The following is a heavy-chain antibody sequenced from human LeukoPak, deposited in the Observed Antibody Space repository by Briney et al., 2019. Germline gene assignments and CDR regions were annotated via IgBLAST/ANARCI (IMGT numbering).Heavy chain of an antibody. J-gene: IGHJ4*02. V-gene: IGHV3-30*18. CDR1: GFTFSSYG. CDR3: AKLPGTYESSNY. D-gene: IGHD3-3*01. CDR2: ISYDGSNK. Sequence: GGSLRLSCAASGFTFSSYGMHWVRRAPGKGLEWVAVISYDGSNKYYADSVKGRFTISRDNSKNTLYLQMNSLRAEDTAVYYCAKLPGTYESSNYWGQGTLVTVSS.